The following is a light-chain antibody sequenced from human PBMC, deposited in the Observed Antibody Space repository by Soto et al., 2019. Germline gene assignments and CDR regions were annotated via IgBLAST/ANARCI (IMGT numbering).Light chain of an antibody. CDR3: QQYGNSPLT. V-gene: IGKV3-15*01. CDR1: QSISSN. CDR2: GAS. J-gene: IGKJ4*01. Sequence: ERVMTQSPATLSMSPGERATLSCRASQSISSNLAWYQQKPGQAPRLLIYGASTRATGIPARFSGSGSGTEFTLTISKLEPEDFALFYCQQYGNSPLTFGGGTKVDIK.